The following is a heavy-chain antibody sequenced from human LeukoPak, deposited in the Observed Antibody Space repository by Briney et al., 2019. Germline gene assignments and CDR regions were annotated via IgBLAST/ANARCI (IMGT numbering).Heavy chain of an antibody. J-gene: IGHJ6*03. CDR1: GGSFSGYY. CDR3: ARGAGMSPAATAYYYCMDV. CDR2: INHSGST. Sequence: SETLSLTCAVYGGSFSGYYWSWIRQPPGKGLEWIGEINHSGSTNYNPSLKSRVTISVDTSKNQFSLKLSSVTAADTAVYYWARGAGMSPAATAYYYCMDVWGKGTTVTVSS. V-gene: IGHV4-34*01. D-gene: IGHD2-2*01.